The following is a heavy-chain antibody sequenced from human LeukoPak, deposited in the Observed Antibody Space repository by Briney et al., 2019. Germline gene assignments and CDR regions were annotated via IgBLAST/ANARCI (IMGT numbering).Heavy chain of an antibody. V-gene: IGHV4-31*03. CDR2: IHYRGST. J-gene: IGHJ4*02. CDR3: ARVDLGYYDSSGPYYFDY. D-gene: IGHD3-22*01. CDR1: GGSISSGDYY. Sequence: SETLSLTCTVSGGSISSGDYYWGWIRQHPGKGLEWIGYIHYRGSTYYNPSLMSRVTISVDTSKNQFSLKLSSVTAADTAVYYCARVDLGYYDSSGPYYFDYWGQGTLVTVSS.